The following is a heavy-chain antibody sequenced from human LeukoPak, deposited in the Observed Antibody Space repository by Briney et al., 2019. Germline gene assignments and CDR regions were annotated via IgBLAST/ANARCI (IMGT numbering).Heavy chain of an antibody. D-gene: IGHD4-17*01. CDR1: GATFSSYA. CDR3: ARAILYGASSDY. V-gene: IGHV1-69*01. Sequence: SVKVSCKASGATFSSYAISWVRQAPGQGLEWMGGIIPIFGTANYAQKFQGRVTITADESTSTAYMELRSLRSDDTAVYYCARAILYGASSDYWGQGTLVTVSS. J-gene: IGHJ4*02. CDR2: IIPIFGTA.